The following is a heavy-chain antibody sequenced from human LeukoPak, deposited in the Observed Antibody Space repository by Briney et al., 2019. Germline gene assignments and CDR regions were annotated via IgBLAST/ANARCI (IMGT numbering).Heavy chain of an antibody. Sequence: GGYLRLYYAASGFTFSSYAMSWVRQAPGKGLEWVSGISGSGGSTYYADSVKGRFTISRDNSKNTLYLQMNSLRAEDTAVYYCAKRYSPYCGGDCYSPFDYWGQGILVTVSS. CDR1: GFTFSSYA. V-gene: IGHV3-23*01. CDR3: AKRYSPYCGGDCYSPFDY. D-gene: IGHD2-21*02. J-gene: IGHJ4*02. CDR2: ISGSGGST.